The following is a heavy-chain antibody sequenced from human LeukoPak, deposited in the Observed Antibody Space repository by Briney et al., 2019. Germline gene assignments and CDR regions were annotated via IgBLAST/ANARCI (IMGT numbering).Heavy chain of an antibody. CDR1: GYTFTGYY. CDR2: INPNSGGT. V-gene: IGHV1-2*02. CDR3: ARVPQIVVVPAAIYYFDY. J-gene: IGHJ4*02. D-gene: IGHD2-2*01. Sequence: ASVKVSCKASGYTFTGYYMHWVRQAPGQGLEWMGWINPNSGGTNFAQKFQGRVTMTRDTSISTAYMELSRLRSDDTAVYYCARVPQIVVVPAAIYYFDYWGQGTLVTVSS.